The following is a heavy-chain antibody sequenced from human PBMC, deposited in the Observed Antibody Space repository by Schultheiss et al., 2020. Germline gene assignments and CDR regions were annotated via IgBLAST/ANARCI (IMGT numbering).Heavy chain of an antibody. CDR3: ARAVGAEDAFDI. V-gene: IGHV1-3*01. D-gene: IGHD1-26*01. CDR1: GYTFTSYG. J-gene: IGHJ3*02. CDR2: INAGNGNT. Sequence: ASVKVSCKASGYTFTSYGISWVRQAPGQGLEWMGWINAGNGNTRYSQRLQGRVTITRDTSASTSYMELSSLRSQDTAVYYCARAVGAEDAFDIWGQGTMVTVSS.